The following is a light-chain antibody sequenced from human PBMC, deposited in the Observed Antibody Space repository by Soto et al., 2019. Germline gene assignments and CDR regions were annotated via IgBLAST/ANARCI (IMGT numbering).Light chain of an antibody. CDR2: GAS. J-gene: IGKJ1*01. CDR3: QQMGT. Sequence: EIVLTQSPGTLSLSPGERATLSCRASQSVSSSYLAWYQQKPGQAPRLLIYGASSRATGIPDRFSGSGSGTAFTLTISRLEPEDFAVYYCQQMGTFGQGTKVEIK. CDR1: QSVSSSY. V-gene: IGKV3-20*01.